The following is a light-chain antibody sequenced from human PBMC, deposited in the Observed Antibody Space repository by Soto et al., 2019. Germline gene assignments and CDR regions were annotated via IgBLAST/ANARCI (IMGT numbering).Light chain of an antibody. V-gene: IGKV3-20*01. CDR3: QQYHNWPVT. CDR1: QSVSNSY. CDR2: GAS. Sequence: EIVLTESPCTLALSPGERATLSCRASQSVSNSYLAWYQQKPGQAPRLLMYGASNRATGIPDRFSGSGSGTDFTLTVNSLQSEDIAVYYCQQYHNWPVTFGGGTKVDI. J-gene: IGKJ4*01.